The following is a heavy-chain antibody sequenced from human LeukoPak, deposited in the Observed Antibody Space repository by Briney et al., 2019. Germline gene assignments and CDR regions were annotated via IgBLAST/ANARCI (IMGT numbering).Heavy chain of an antibody. Sequence: GGSLRLSRAASGFTFSSYSMNWVRQAPGKGLEWVSSISSSSSYIYYADSVKGRFTISRDNAKNSLYLQMNSLRAEDTAVYYCARESIAVAALPPYYYYYMDVWGKGTTVTVSS. J-gene: IGHJ6*03. CDR1: GFTFSSYS. CDR2: ISSSSSYI. D-gene: IGHD6-19*01. V-gene: IGHV3-21*01. CDR3: ARESIAVAALPPYYYYYMDV.